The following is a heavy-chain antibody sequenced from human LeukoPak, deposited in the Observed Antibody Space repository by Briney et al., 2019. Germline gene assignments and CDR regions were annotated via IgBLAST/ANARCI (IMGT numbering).Heavy chain of an antibody. CDR2: INHSRST. CDR1: GGTFSGYY. V-gene: IGHV4-34*01. Sequence: KPSETLSLTCAICGGTFSGYYWSWIRQPPGTGLEWIGQINHSRSTNYNPSLKTRVTISVDTSKNQFSLKLTSVTAADTAVYYCARALGYFRDYWGQGTLVTVSS. J-gene: IGHJ4*02. CDR3: ARALGYFRDY. D-gene: IGHD3-16*01.